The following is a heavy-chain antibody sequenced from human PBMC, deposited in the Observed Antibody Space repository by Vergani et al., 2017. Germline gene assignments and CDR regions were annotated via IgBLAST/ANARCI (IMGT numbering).Heavy chain of an antibody. CDR1: GFTSSYYG. Sequence: QVHLVESGGGVVQPGRSLRLSCVVSGFTSSYYGMHWVCQAPGKGVEWVAVISYDGAQKYYADSVRGRFTISRDNSKSTLYLQMNSLRTEDTDVYYCATKSGGTPCCQIGYFKEWGQGTLVTVSS. CDR2: ISYDGAQK. CDR3: ATKSGGTPCCQIGYFKE. V-gene: IGHV3-30*03. J-gene: IGHJ1*01. D-gene: IGHD2-15*01.